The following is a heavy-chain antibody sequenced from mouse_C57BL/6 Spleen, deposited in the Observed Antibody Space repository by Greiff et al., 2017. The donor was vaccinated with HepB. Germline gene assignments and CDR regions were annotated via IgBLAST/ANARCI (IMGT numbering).Heavy chain of an antibody. Sequence: QVQLQQSGAELVKPGASVKISCKASGYAFSSYWMNWVKQRPGKGLEWIGQIYPGDGDTNYNGKFKGKATLTADKSSSTAYMQLSSLTSEDSAVYFCAREDTYGNYLAWFAYWGQGTLVTVSA. J-gene: IGHJ3*01. CDR3: AREDTYGNYLAWFAY. D-gene: IGHD2-1*01. V-gene: IGHV1-80*01. CDR2: IYPGDGDT. CDR1: GYAFSSYW.